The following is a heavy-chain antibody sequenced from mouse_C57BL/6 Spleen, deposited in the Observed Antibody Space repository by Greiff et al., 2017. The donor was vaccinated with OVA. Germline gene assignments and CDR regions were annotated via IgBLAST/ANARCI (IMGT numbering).Heavy chain of an antibody. V-gene: IGHV1-22*01. CDR3: AKPYDYLYYFDY. CDR2: INPNNGGT. CDR1: GYTFTDYN. D-gene: IGHD2-4*01. J-gene: IGHJ2*01. Sequence: VQLKQSGPELVKPGASVKMSCKASGYTFTDYNMHWVKQSHGKSLEWIGYINPNNGGTSYNQKFKGKATLTVNKSSSTAYMELRSLTSEDSAVYYCAKPYDYLYYFDYWGQGTTLTVSS.